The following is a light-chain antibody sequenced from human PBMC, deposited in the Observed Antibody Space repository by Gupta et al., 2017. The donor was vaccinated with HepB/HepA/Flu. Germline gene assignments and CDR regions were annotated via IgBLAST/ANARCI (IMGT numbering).Light chain of an antibody. Sequence: QYVLTQPPSASGTPGQRVPISCSASSSNIGSNTVNWYQQLPGTAPKLLIYSNKQRPSGVPDRFSASKSGTSASLAISGLQAEDEADYYWEAEDDILNGWVFGGGTNLTVL. J-gene: IGLJ3*02. CDR2: SNK. V-gene: IGLV1-44*01. CDR1: SSNIGSNT. CDR3: EAEDDILNGWV.